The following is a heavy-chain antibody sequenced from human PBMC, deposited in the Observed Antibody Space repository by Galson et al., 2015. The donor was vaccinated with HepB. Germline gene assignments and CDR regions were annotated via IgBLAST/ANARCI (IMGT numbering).Heavy chain of an antibody. Sequence: SVKVSCKASGGTFSSYAISWLRQAPGERLEWMGMINPKDGSTNYAQRFQGRVIMTGETSTSTVFMELSSLRSDDTAIYYCARDRRCTSTNCYPFFDQWGQGTLVTVSS. J-gene: IGHJ4*02. CDR2: INPKDGST. V-gene: IGHV1-69*04. D-gene: IGHD2-2*01. CDR3: ARDRRCTSTNCYPFFDQ. CDR1: GGTFSSYA.